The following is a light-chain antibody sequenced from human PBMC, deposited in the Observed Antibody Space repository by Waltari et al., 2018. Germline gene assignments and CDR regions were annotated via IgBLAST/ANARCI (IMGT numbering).Light chain of an antibody. Sequence: QSALTQPASVSGSPGQSITISCTGTSSDVGRYNYVCWYQQHPGEAPTLIIYAVTIRAYGISHRLSASTSGTPTSLTISGLQAEDEAEYYCTSYTSTNTLVIGTGTTVIVL. CDR2: AVT. CDR1: SSDVGRYNY. J-gene: IGLJ1*01. CDR3: TSYTSTNTLV. V-gene: IGLV2-14*01.